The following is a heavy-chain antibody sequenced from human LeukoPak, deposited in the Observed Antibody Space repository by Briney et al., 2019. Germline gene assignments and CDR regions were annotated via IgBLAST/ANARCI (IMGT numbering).Heavy chain of an antibody. J-gene: IGHJ4*02. D-gene: IGHD4-23*01. CDR1: GDVINSGAYY. Sequence: SQTLSLTCTVSGDVINSGAYYWTWIRQPAGKGLEWIGRIYTSGRTNYSPSLNSRVTISMDTSKNQFSLKLRSVTAADAAVYYCARRGADYGGNSGIDYWGQGTLVTVSS. V-gene: IGHV4-61*02. CDR2: IYTSGRT. CDR3: ARRGADYGGNSGIDY.